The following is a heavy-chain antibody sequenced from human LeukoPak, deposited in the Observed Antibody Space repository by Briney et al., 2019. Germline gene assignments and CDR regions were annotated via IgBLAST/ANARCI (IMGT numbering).Heavy chain of an antibody. D-gene: IGHD2/OR15-2a*01. J-gene: IGHJ6*02. CDR1: GGSISSGNHY. CDR2: IYYSGST. Sequence: SETLSLTCTVSGGSISSGNHYWRWIRQPPGKGLEWIGYIYYSGSTYYNPSLKSRITISVDTSKNQFSLKVSSGSAADTAVYYWGRGNRPPPGHYYGMDVWGQGTTVTVSS. CDR3: GRGNRPPPGHYYGMDV. V-gene: IGHV4-30-4*01.